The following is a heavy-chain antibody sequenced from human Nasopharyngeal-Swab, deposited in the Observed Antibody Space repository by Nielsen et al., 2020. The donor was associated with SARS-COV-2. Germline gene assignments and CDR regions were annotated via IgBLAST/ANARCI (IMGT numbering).Heavy chain of an antibody. D-gene: IGHD7-27*01. CDR1: GFTCNSYV. V-gene: IGHV3-23*01. Sequence: GGSLRLSCAASGFTCNSYVMIRVRQAPGEGLEWVSYITVSGDATNYAESVKGRFTISRDNSKNLLYLQMNSLRVEDTATYYCAPDPNWGLGYWGRGTLVTVSS. CDR2: ITVSGDAT. CDR3: APDPNWGLGY. J-gene: IGHJ4*02.